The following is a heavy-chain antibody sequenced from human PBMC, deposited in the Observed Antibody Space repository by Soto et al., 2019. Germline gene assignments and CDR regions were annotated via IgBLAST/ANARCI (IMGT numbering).Heavy chain of an antibody. CDR1: GGSISSGDYY. CDR2: IYYSGTT. CDR3: ARALIQLWPHYYYGMDV. Sequence: SETLSLTCAVYGGSISSGDYYWSWIRQPPGKGLEWIGYIYYSGTTYYNPSLKSRVTISVDTSKNQFSLKVSSVTAADTAVYYCARALIQLWPHYYYGMDVWGQGTTVTVSS. J-gene: IGHJ6*02. V-gene: IGHV4-30-4*01. D-gene: IGHD5-18*01.